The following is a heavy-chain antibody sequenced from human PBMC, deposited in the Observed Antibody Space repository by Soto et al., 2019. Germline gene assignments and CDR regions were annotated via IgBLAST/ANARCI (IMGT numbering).Heavy chain of an antibody. Sequence: GGSLRLSCAASGFTFSNAWMSWVRQAPGKGLEWVGRIKSKTDGGTTDYAAPVKGRFTISRDDSKNTLYLQMNSLKTEDTAVYYCARAVYYDILTGYYIWFDYWGQGTLVTVSS. V-gene: IGHV3-15*01. CDR1: GFTFSNAW. D-gene: IGHD3-9*01. J-gene: IGHJ4*02. CDR3: ARAVYYDILTGYYIWFDY. CDR2: IKSKTDGGTT.